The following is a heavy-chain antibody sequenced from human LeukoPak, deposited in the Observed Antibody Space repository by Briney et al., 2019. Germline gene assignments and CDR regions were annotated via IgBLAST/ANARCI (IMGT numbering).Heavy chain of an antibody. Sequence: TSETLSLTCTVSGGSISSYYWSWLRQPAGKGLEWIGRIYTSGSTNYNPSLKSRVTTSVDTSKNQFSLKLSSVTAADTAVYYCARGRHLADYFDYWGQGTLVTVSS. CDR1: GGSISSYY. CDR3: ARGRHLADYFDY. CDR2: IYTSGST. V-gene: IGHV4-4*07. J-gene: IGHJ4*02.